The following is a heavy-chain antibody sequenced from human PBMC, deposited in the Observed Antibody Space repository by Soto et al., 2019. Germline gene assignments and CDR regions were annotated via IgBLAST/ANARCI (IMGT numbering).Heavy chain of an antibody. Sequence: GGSLRLSCTASGFTFSGYGMHWVRQAPGKGLEWVAVIWYDGSNENYADSVKGRFTISRDNSKNTLYLQMNRLGAEDTAVYYCARVQVGYCGGRDCYCIDYWGQGTPVTVSS. V-gene: IGHV3-33*01. CDR1: GFTFSGYG. CDR3: ARVQVGYCGGRDCYCIDY. CDR2: IWYDGSNE. J-gene: IGHJ4*02. D-gene: IGHD2-15*01.